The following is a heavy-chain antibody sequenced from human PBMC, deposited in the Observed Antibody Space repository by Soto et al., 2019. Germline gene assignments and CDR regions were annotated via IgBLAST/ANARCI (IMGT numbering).Heavy chain of an antibody. V-gene: IGHV3-15*01. J-gene: IGHJ6*03. Sequence: GGSLRLSCAASGFTFSNAWMSWVPQAPGKGLEWVGRIKSKTDGGTTDYAAPVKGRFTISRDDSKNTLYLQMNSLKTEDTAVYSCTTVCVPTLGYYYYYYMDVWGKGTTVTVSS. CDR2: IKSKTDGGTT. CDR3: TTVCVPTLGYYYYYYMDV. CDR1: GFTFSNAW.